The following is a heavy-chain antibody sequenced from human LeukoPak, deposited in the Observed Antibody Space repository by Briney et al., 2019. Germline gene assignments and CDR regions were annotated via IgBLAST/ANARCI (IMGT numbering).Heavy chain of an antibody. Sequence: GGSLRLSCSASGFTFTSHVMHWVRQAPGKGLQYVSGISMNVQTTYYAGSVKGRFTISRDSYKNTVYLQMNSLTAEDTAVYYCVREGLERRTNFDYWGQGTLVSVSS. CDR1: GFTFTSHV. CDR3: VREGLERRTNFDY. J-gene: IGHJ4*02. CDR2: ISMNVQTT. V-gene: IGHV3-64D*06. D-gene: IGHD1-1*01.